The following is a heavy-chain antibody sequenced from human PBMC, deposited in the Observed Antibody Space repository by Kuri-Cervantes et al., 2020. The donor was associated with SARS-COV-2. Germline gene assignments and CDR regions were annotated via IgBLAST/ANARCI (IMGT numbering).Heavy chain of an antibody. Sequence: GESLKISCAASGFTFSSYGMNWVRQAPGKGLEWVSAIYSVGDTHYADSVKGRFTISRDNSKNTVYLQMHSLRVEDTALYYCARQGTGFDFWGQGTLVTVSS. CDR1: GFTFSSYG. D-gene: IGHD3/OR15-3a*01. V-gene: IGHV3-66*04. J-gene: IGHJ4*02. CDR3: ARQGTGFDF. CDR2: IYSVGDT.